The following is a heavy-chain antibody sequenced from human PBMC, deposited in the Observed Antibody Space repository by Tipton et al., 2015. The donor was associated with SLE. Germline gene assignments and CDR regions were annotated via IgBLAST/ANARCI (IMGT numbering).Heavy chain of an antibody. V-gene: IGHV3-23*01. D-gene: IGHD6-19*01. CDR2: ISVSGGTT. CDR1: GFTFSTSG. J-gene: IGHJ4*02. Sequence: SLRLSCATSGFTFSTSGMHWVRQAPGKGLEWVSSISVSGGTTSYADSVKGRFTISRGNFENTLYLQMNSLRAEDTAVYFCAKASFSGWLRRGLVDYWGQGTLVTVSS. CDR3: AKASFSGWLRRGLVDY.